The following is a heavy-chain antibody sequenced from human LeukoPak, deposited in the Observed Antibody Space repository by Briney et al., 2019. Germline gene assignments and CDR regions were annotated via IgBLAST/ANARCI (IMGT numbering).Heavy chain of an antibody. J-gene: IGHJ5*02. CDR1: GASISSSNYY. CDR2: IYYRGST. Sequence: SETLSLTCTVSGASISSSNYYWGWIRQPPGKGLEWIGNIYYRGSTYYNPSLKSRVTISEDTSKNQFSLKLSSVTAADTAVYYCARDRYYYDSSGTRWFDPWGQGTLVTVSP. V-gene: IGHV4-39*07. CDR3: ARDRYYYDSSGTRWFDP. D-gene: IGHD3-22*01.